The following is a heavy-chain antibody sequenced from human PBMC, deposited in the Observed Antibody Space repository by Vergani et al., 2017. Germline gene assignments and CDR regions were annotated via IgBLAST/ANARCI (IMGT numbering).Heavy chain of an antibody. CDR2: ISGYNGNR. D-gene: IGHD3-16*01. Sequence: QVQLVQSGTEVKKPGASVKVSCKASGYTFTNYGISWVRQAPGQGLEWMGWISGYNGNRDYAQKIQGRVTMTTDTSTSTADMELRSLRPDDTAVYYCARDWGRGGAFDDWGQGTLVTVSS. CDR3: ARDWGRGGAFDD. V-gene: IGHV1-18*04. CDR1: GYTFTNYG. J-gene: IGHJ4*02.